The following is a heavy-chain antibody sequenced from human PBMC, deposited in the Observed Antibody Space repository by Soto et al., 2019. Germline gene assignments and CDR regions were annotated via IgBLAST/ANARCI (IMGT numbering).Heavy chain of an antibody. CDR2: IHSTGSP. CDR3: ARHKRRFSDWLLFVGVFDI. CDR1: GGSISGSDHY. J-gene: IGHJ3*02. D-gene: IGHD3-9*01. Sequence: QLQLQESGPGLERPSETLSLTCSVSGGSISGSDHYWAWIRQPPGKGLEWIGSIHSTGSPFYNPSLKSRGTISVDTSKNQFSLMLTSVTAADTSVFYCARHKRRFSDWLLFVGVFDIWGQGTKVTV. V-gene: IGHV4-39*01.